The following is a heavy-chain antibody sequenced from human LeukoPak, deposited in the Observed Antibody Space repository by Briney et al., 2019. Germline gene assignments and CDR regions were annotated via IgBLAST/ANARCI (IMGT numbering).Heavy chain of an antibody. J-gene: IGHJ5*02. CDR3: AVTEPVPAAISRRFDP. Sequence: SVKVSCKASGGTFSSYAISWVRQAPGQGLERMGGIIPIFGTANYAQKFQGRVTITADESTSTAYMELSSLRSEDTAVYYCAVTEPVPAAISRRFDPWGQGTLVTVSS. CDR2: IIPIFGTA. V-gene: IGHV1-69*13. D-gene: IGHD2-2*02. CDR1: GGTFSSYA.